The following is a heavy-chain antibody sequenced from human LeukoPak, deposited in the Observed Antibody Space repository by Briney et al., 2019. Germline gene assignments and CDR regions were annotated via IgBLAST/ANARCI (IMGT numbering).Heavy chain of an antibody. J-gene: IGHJ4*02. D-gene: IGHD3-22*01. Sequence: GGSLRLSCAASGFTFYSYSMNWVRQSPGKGLEWVSSISSGSSYIYYADSLKGRFTISRDNAKNSLYLQMNSLRAEDTAVYFCAREQYYYDSSGCVDYWGQGTLVTVSS. V-gene: IGHV3-21*01. CDR1: GFTFYSYS. CDR2: ISSGSSYI. CDR3: AREQYYYDSSGCVDY.